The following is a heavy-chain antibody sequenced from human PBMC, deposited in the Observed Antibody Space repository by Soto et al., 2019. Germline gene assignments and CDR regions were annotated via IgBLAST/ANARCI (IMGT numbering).Heavy chain of an antibody. Sequence: PGESLKISCAASGVTFSSYAMSWVRQATGKGLEWVSTITGSASETYYADSVEGRFTISRDNSKNRLYLQMNSLRAEDTALYFCAKDPDIVLVPVATTFDYWGRGTLVTVSS. CDR3: AKDPDIVLVPVATTFDY. V-gene: IGHV3-23*01. CDR1: GVTFSSYA. CDR2: ITGSASET. D-gene: IGHD2-2*01. J-gene: IGHJ4*02.